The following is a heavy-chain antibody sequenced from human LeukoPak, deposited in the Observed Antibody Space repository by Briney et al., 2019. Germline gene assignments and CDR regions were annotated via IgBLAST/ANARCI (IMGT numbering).Heavy chain of an antibody. D-gene: IGHD5-24*01. V-gene: IGHV1-18*01. CDR3: ERGGHLEMATISYYYYYGMDV. CDR2: ISAYNGNT. Sequence: GASVKVSCKASGYTFTSYGISWVRQAPGQGLEWMGWISAYNGNTNYAQKLQGRVTMTTDTSTSTAYMELRSLRSDDTAVYYCERGGHLEMATISYYYYYGMDVWGQGTTVTVSS. J-gene: IGHJ6*02. CDR1: GYTFTSYG.